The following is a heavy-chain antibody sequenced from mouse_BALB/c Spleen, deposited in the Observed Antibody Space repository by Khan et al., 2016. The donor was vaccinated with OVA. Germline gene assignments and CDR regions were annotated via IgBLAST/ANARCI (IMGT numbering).Heavy chain of an antibody. J-gene: IGHJ4*01. CDR3: ARGGAAYYRNDGGAMDY. CDR1: GYTFTTAG. D-gene: IGHD2-14*01. Sequence: QIQLVQSGPELKKPGETVMISCKASGYTFTTAGMQWVQKMPGKGLKWIGWINTHSGVPKYAEDFKGRFAFSLEHSASTVYLQITNLKNEDTATYFCARGGAAYYRNDGGAMDYWGQGTSVTVSS. CDR2: INTHSGVP. V-gene: IGHV9-4*02.